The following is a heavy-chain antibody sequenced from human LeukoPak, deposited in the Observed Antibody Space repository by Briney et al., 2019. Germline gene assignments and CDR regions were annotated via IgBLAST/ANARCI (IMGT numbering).Heavy chain of an antibody. D-gene: IGHD3-9*01. J-gene: IGHJ4*02. CDR1: GGSISSYY. CDR2: IYYSGST. Sequence: SETLSLTCTVSGGSISSYYWSWIRQPPGKGLEWIGYIYYSGSTNYNPSLKSRVTISVDTSKNQFSLKLSSVTAADTAVYYCARGDFDWSSYYFDYWGQGTLVTVSS. CDR3: ARGDFDWSSYYFDY. V-gene: IGHV4-59*01.